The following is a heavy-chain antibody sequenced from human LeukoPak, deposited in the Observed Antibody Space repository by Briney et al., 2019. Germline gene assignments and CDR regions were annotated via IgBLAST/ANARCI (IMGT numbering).Heavy chain of an antibody. Sequence: PGRSLRLSCAASGFTFSSYGMHWVRQAPGKGLEWVPVISYDGSNKYYADSVKGRFTISRDNSKNTLYLQMNSLRAEDTAVYYCAKESGYYLDYFDYWGQGTLVTVSS. J-gene: IGHJ4*02. CDR3: AKESGYYLDYFDY. CDR2: ISYDGSNK. D-gene: IGHD3-22*01. CDR1: GFTFSSYG. V-gene: IGHV3-30*18.